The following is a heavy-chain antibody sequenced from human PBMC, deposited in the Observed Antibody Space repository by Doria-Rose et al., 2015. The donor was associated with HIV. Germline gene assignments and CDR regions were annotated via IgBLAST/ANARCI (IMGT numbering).Heavy chain of an antibody. Sequence: QVRLQQWDPGLVKPSETLSLTCSVSGASVSSRGYYWNWIRQVPGKGLESLGYTYYTGTSDYSPSLKSRLNMAVDTSKNQFSLKLSFVTVADTAVYYCARMGSYRELDYWGQGALVIVSA. CDR1: GASVSSRGYY. D-gene: IGHD3-3*01. CDR3: ARMGSYRELDY. J-gene: IGHJ4*02. CDR2: TYYTGTS. V-gene: IGHV4-31*04.